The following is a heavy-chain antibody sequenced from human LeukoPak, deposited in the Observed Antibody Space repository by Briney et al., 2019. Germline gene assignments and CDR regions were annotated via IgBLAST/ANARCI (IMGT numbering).Heavy chain of an antibody. CDR3: ATRSGWTFDY. CDR2: ISSSANTI. D-gene: IGHD2-15*01. V-gene: IGHV3-48*03. Sequence: GGSLRLSCAASGFTFSTYEINWVRQAPGKGLEWISYISSSANTIYYADTVKGRFTISRDNAKHSLYLQMDSLRAEDTAVYYCATRSGWTFDYWGQGTLVTVSS. CDR1: GFTFSTYE. J-gene: IGHJ4*02.